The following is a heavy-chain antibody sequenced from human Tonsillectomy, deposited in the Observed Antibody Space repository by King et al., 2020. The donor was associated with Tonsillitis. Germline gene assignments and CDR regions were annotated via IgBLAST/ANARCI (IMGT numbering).Heavy chain of an antibody. Sequence: VQLVESGGGLVQPGGSLRLSCSASGSNFSSYAMSWVLQAPGKGLKVVSTTSGSAVSTYYADSVKGRFTISRDNSKNSLYLQMNSLRAEDTAVYYCAKGKYTSGWDYFDYWGQGTLVTVSS. D-gene: IGHD6-19*01. CDR3: AKGKYTSGWDYFDY. J-gene: IGHJ4*02. CDR2: TSGSAVST. CDR1: GSNFSSYA. V-gene: IGHV3-23*04.